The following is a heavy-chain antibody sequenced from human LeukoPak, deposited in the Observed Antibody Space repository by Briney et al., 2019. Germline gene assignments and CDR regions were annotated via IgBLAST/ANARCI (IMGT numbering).Heavy chain of an antibody. D-gene: IGHD3-22*01. CDR2: INQDATET. J-gene: IGHJ4*02. CDR3: TRGAEVSGYPVFQH. Sequence: GRSLRLSCAASGFTFSNYWMSWVRQAPGKGLQWVANINQDATETYFVDSVEGRFTISRDNAKNSLYLQMNSLRPEDTAMYYCTRGAEVSGYPVFQHWGQGALVTVSS. V-gene: IGHV3-7*03. CDR1: GFTFSNYW.